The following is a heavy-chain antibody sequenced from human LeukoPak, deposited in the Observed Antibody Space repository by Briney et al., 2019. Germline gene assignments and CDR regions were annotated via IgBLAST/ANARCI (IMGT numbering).Heavy chain of an antibody. J-gene: IGHJ5*02. CDR1: GYTFTSYG. D-gene: IGHD1-1*01. CDR3: AREGVQLERRFDP. CDR2: ISAYNGNT. Sequence: ASVKVSCKASGYTFTSYGISWVRQAPGQGLEWMGWISAYNGNTNYAQKFQGRVTMTRDTSISTAYMELSRLRSDDTAVYYCAREGVQLERRFDPWGQGTLVTVSS. V-gene: IGHV1-18*01.